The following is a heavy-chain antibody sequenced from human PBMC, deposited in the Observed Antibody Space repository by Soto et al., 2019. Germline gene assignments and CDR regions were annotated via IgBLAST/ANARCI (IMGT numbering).Heavy chain of an antibody. CDR3: ARSRRAGIGSPFDP. CDR2: IYYSGST. D-gene: IGHD6-19*01. J-gene: IGHJ5*02. V-gene: IGHV4-59*01. CDR1: GGSISSYY. Sequence: PSETLSLTCTVSGGSISSYYWSWIRQPPGKGLEWIGYIYYSGSTNYNPSLKSRVTISVDTSKNQFSLKLSSVTAADTAVYYCARSRRAGIGSPFDPWGQGTLVTVSS.